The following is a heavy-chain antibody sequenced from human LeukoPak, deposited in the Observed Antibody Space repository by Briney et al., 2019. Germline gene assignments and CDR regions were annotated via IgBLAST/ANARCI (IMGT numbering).Heavy chain of an antibody. CDR3: AKYHHDSSGYSDY. CDR1: GFTVSSNS. V-gene: IGHV3-23*01. CDR2: ISGSGGST. Sequence: GGSLRLSCTVSGFTVSSNSMSWVRQAPGKGLEWVSAISGSGGSTYYADSVKGRFTISRDNSKNTLYLQMNSLRAEDTAVYYCAKYHHDSSGYSDYWGQGTLVTVSS. J-gene: IGHJ4*02. D-gene: IGHD3-22*01.